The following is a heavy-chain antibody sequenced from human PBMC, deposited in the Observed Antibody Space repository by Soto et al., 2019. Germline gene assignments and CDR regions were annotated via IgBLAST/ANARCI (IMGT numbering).Heavy chain of an antibody. Sequence: ASVKVSCKASGYTFTGCYMHWVRQAPGQGLEWMGWINPNSGGTNYAQKFQGRVTMTRDTSISTAYMELSRLRSDDTAVYYCAREMVGATNYYYYGMDVWGQGTTVTVSS. CDR3: AREMVGATNYYYYGMDV. CDR1: GYTFTGCY. CDR2: INPNSGGT. D-gene: IGHD1-26*01. V-gene: IGHV1-2*02. J-gene: IGHJ6*02.